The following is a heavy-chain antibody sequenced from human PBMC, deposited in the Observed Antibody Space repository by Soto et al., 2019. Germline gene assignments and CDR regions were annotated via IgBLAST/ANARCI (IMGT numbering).Heavy chain of an antibody. CDR3: AGTYGSGTLYNRNYYGMDV. J-gene: IGHJ6*02. Sequence: QEQLVQSGAEVKKTGSSVKLSCRSTSTPRFLHWVRQAPGQPLEWVGWIRPFKGDTNYAQKFQDRVTITRDRSLTTTYMELRTLTSEDTGIYYCAGTYGSGTLYNRNYYGMDVWGQGTAVTVSS. V-gene: IGHV1-45*01. CDR1: STSTPRF. CDR2: IRPFKGDT. D-gene: IGHD3-10*01.